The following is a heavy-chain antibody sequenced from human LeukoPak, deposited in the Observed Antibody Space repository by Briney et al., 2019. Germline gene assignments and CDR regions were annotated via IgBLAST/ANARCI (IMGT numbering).Heavy chain of an antibody. J-gene: IGHJ4*02. CDR2: ISSSGVTT. D-gene: IGHD6-6*01. Sequence: PGGSLRLSCAASGFTFSDYAMTWVRQAPGKGLEWVSGISSSGVTTYYADSVKGRFTISRDNSKNTQWLQMNSLRVEDTAVYYCANLYSSSSQGDDWGQGTLVTDSS. CDR1: GFTFSDYA. V-gene: IGHV3-23*01. CDR3: ANLYSSSSQGDD.